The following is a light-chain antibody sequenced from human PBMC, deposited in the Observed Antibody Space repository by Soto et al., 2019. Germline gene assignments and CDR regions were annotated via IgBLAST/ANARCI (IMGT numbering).Light chain of an antibody. V-gene: IGKV1-39*01. CDR3: QQYEAVVT. CDR1: QSIRSR. CDR2: AAT. Sequence: DIQMTQSPSSLSASVGDTVTITCRASQSIRSRLNWYQQKPGKAPNLLIYAATSLQSGVPSRFSGGGSGTDFTLTISRLEPEDVAVYYCQQYEAVVTFGQGTKVDIK. J-gene: IGKJ1*01.